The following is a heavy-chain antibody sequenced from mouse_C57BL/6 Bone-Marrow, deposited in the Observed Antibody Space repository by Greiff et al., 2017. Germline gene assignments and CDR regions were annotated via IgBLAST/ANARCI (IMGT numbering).Heavy chain of an antibody. CDR3: ARRAYYSNPYAMDY. J-gene: IGHJ4*01. CDR2: ISNLAYSI. D-gene: IGHD2-5*01. V-gene: IGHV5-15*04. CDR1: GFTFSDYG. Sequence: DVKLVESGGGLVQPGGSLKLSCAASGFTFSDYGMAWVRQAPRKGPGWVAFISNLAYSIYYADTVTGRFTISRENAKNTLYLEMSSLRSEDTAMYYCARRAYYSNPYAMDYWGQGTSVTVSS.